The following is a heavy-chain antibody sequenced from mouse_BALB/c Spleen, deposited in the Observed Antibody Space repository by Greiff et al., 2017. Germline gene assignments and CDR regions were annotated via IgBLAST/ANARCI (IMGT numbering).Heavy chain of an antibody. CDR2: IWSGGST. Sequence: VKLMESGPGLVQPSQSLSITCTVSGFSLTSYGVHWVRQSPGKGLEWLGVIWSGGSTDYNAAFISRLSISKDNSKSQVFFKMNSLQADDTAIYYCARVLYYGSSYDAMDYWGQGTSVTVSS. J-gene: IGHJ4*01. CDR1: GFSLTSYG. V-gene: IGHV2-4-1*01. D-gene: IGHD1-1*01. CDR3: ARVLYYGSSYDAMDY.